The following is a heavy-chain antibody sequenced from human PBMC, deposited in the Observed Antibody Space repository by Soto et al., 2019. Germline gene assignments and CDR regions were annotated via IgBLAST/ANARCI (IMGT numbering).Heavy chain of an antibody. J-gene: IGHJ4*02. CDR1: GFIFTRYS. CDR3: ARESEDLTSNFDY. CDR2: ISSTTNYI. V-gene: IGHV3-21*06. Sequence: GGSLRLSCAASGFIFTRYSMNWVRQVPGKGLEWVSSISSTTNYIYYGDSMKGRFTISRDNAKNSLYLEMNSLRAEDTAVYYCARESEDLTSNFDYWGQGTLVTVSS.